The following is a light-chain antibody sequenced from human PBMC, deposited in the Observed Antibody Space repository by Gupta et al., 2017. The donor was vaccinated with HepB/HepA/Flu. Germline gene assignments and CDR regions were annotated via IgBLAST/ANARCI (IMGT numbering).Light chain of an antibody. CDR1: SSDIGSNS. J-gene: IGLJ3*02. V-gene: IGLV1-47*01. CDR2: NND. CDR3: ATWDDSRSGRRV. Sequence: QSVLTQSPSASGTPGQRVTISCSGSSSDIGSNSVYWYQQFPGMAPKLLIYNNDQRPSGDPDRFSGSKSGTSASLAISGLRSEDEADYVCATWDDSRSGRRVFGGGTKLSVL.